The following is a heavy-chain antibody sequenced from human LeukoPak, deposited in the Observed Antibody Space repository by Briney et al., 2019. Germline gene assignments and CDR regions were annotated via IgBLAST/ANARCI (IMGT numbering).Heavy chain of an antibody. V-gene: IGHV1-69*13. CDR2: IIPIFGTA. Sequence: GASVKVSCKASGGTFSSYAISWVRQAPGQGLEWMGGIIPIFGTANYARKFQGRVTITADESTSTAYMELSSLRSEDTAVYYCARVRQGGFDYWGQGTLVTVSS. D-gene: IGHD3-16*01. CDR3: ARVRQGGFDY. J-gene: IGHJ4*02. CDR1: GGTFSSYA.